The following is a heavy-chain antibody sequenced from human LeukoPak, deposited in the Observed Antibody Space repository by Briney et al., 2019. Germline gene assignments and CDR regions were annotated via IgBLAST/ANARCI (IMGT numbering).Heavy chain of an antibody. CDR3: ARGPSGYHNT. J-gene: IGHJ4*02. D-gene: IGHD5-12*01. V-gene: IGHV3-74*01. Sequence: GGSLRLSCAASEFTFSNYWMHWVRQAPGKGLVWVSRINTDGSSTSYADSVEGRFTISRDNAKNTLYLQMNSLRAEDTAVYYCARGPSGYHNTGGQGTLVTVSS. CDR1: EFTFSNYW. CDR2: INTDGSST.